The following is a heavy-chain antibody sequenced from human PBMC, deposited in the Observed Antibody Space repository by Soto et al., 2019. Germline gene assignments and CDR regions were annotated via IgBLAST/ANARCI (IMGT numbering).Heavy chain of an antibody. J-gene: IGHJ5*02. Sequence: QVPLVQSGAEVKKPGSSVTVSCKASGGTFSSYAIHWVRQAPGQGLEWMGGIIPKYVPAKYAQRFQGRVTITADESTTTVYMELTSLTSQDTAVYYCARVTSMVRGVIDNWFDPWGHGTLVTVSS. V-gene: IGHV1-69*01. CDR1: GGTFSSYA. CDR3: ARVTSMVRGVIDNWFDP. CDR2: IIPKYVPA. D-gene: IGHD3-10*01.